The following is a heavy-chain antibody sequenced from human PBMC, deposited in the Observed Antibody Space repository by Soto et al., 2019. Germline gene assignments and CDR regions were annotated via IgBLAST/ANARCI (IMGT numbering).Heavy chain of an antibody. CDR2: IYHSGST. D-gene: IGHD3-10*01. V-gene: IGHV4-4*02. CDR1: GGSISSSNW. CDR3: ARRALWFGEWSLKPDY. J-gene: IGHJ4*02. Sequence: SETLSLTCAVSGGSISSSNWWSWVRQPPGKGLEWIGEIYHSGSTNYNPYLKSRVTISVDKSKNQFSLKLSSVTAADTAVYYCARRALWFGEWSLKPDYWGQGTLVTVSS.